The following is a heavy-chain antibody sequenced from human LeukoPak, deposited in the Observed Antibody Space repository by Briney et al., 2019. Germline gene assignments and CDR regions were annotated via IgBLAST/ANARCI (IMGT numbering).Heavy chain of an antibody. CDR3: ARDKIVGATLFDS. J-gene: IGHJ4*02. CDR2: INQDGSEK. V-gene: IGHV3-7*01. CDR1: GFTFSSYW. D-gene: IGHD1-26*01. Sequence: GGSLRLSCEASGFTFSSYWMNWVRHTPGKGLEWVANINQDGSEKYYVDSVKGRFTISRDNAKSSLYLQMNSLRAEDTAVYYCARDKIVGATLFDSWGQGTLVTVSS.